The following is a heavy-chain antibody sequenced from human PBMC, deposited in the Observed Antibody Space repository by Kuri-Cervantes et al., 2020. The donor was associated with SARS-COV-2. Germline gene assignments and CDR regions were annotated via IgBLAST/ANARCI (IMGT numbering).Heavy chain of an antibody. D-gene: IGHD5-18*01. V-gene: IGHV3-64*02. Sequence: GESLKISCAAPGFTFASYAMHWVRQAPGKGLEYVSVISGDGRITFYADSVKGRFTVSRDNSKNTLYLQAGSLRAEDTAVYYCARDEDTAMATYYFDYWGQGTLVTVSS. CDR3: ARDEDTAMATYYFDY. CDR2: ISGDGRIT. CDR1: GFTFASYA. J-gene: IGHJ4*02.